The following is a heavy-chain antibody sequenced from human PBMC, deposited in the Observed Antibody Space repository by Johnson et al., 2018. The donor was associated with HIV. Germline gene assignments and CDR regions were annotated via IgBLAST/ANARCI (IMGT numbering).Heavy chain of an antibody. J-gene: IGHJ3*02. D-gene: IGHD3-16*01. Sequence: VQLVESGGGLVQPGGSLRLSCAASGFTFSSYWMSWVRQAPGKGLEWVANIKQDGSEKYYVDSVKGRFTISRDNAKNSLYLQMNSPRAEDTAVYYCASSNYYDQDAFDIWGQGTMVTVSS. CDR3: ASSNYYDQDAFDI. V-gene: IGHV3-7*01. CDR2: IKQDGSEK. CDR1: GFTFSSYW.